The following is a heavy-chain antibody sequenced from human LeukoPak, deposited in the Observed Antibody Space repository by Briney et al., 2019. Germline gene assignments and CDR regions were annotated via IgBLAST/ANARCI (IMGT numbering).Heavy chain of an antibody. J-gene: IGHJ4*02. CDR2: INAGNGNT. CDR1: GYTFTSYA. CDR3: ARVPGGSTINFDY. Sequence: ASVKVSCKASGYTFTSYAMHWVRQAPGQRLEWMGWINAGNGNTKYSQKFQGRVTMTRDTSISTAYMELSRLRSDDTAVYYCARVPGGSTINFDYWGQGTLVTVSS. D-gene: IGHD2-2*01. V-gene: IGHV1-3*01.